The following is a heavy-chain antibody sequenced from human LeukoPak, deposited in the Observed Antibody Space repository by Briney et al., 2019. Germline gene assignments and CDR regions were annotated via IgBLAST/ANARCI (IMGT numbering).Heavy chain of an antibody. CDR3: ARTGFDSRGYYHYFDY. D-gene: IGHD3-22*01. J-gene: IGHJ4*02. Sequence: SETLSLTCTVSGGSSSSSNYYWDWIRQPPGKGLEWIGSIYYSGTTYYNPSLKSRVTVSIDTSKNQFSLKLSSVTAADTALYYCARTGFDSRGYYHYFDYWGQGTLVTVSS. CDR2: IYYSGTT. CDR1: GGSSSSSNYY. V-gene: IGHV4-39*01.